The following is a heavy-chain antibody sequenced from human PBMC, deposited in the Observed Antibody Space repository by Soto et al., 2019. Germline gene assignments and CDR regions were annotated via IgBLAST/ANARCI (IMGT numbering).Heavy chain of an antibody. CDR1: EYNFSTYC. J-gene: IGHJ4*02. CDR2: IYPGDSDT. Sequence: PGVSIKNARQVAEYNFSTYCIGRVRQKPGTGLEWMGVIYPGDSDTIYTPSFQGQVTISADKSITTAYLQWSSLKASDTAMYYCARQEDVTGTVDYSYGYWGQGTQVTVSS. CDR3: ARQEDVTGTVDYSYGY. V-gene: IGHV5-51*01. D-gene: IGHD1-20*01.